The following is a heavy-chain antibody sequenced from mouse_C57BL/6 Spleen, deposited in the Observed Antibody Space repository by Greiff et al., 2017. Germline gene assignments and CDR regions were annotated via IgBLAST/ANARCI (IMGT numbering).Heavy chain of an antibody. D-gene: IGHD1-1*02. CDR2: IDPSDSYT. CDR3: AKTLYGAWFAY. Sequence: QVHVKQPGAELVMPGASVKLSCKASGYTFTSYWMHWVKQRPGQGLEWIGEIDPSDSYTNYNQKFKGKSTLTVDKSSSTAYMQLSSLTSEDSAVYYCAKTLYGAWFAYWGQGTLVTVSA. J-gene: IGHJ3*01. CDR1: GYTFTSYW. V-gene: IGHV1-69*01.